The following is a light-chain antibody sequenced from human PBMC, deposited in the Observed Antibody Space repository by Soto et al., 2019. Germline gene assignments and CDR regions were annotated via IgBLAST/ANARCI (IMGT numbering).Light chain of an antibody. CDR1: NIGSKS. V-gene: IGLV3-21*04. CDR3: QVWDRSSGRVV. J-gene: IGLJ2*01. Sequence: SYELTQPPSVSAAPGQTARITCGGNNIGSKSVHWYQQRPGQAPVLVIYYDSQWPSGILERFSGSNSGNTATLTISRVEAGDEADYYCQVWDRSSGRVVFGRGTKLTVL. CDR2: YDS.